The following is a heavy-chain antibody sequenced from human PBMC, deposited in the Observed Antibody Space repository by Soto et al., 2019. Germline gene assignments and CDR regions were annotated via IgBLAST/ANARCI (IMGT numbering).Heavy chain of an antibody. V-gene: IGHV4-59*01. D-gene: IGHD4-17*01. J-gene: IGHJ4*02. CDR2: VHYSGTT. Sequence: SETLSFTCTVSGGSISSYYWRWIRQSPGRGLEWIGSVHYSGTTNYNPSLKRRVAMSLDSSKRQFSLTLNSVTAADTAVYYCARGTALIYGDYPGAGYFDFWGQGILVTVSS. CDR1: GGSISSYY. CDR3: ARGTALIYGDYPGAGYFDF.